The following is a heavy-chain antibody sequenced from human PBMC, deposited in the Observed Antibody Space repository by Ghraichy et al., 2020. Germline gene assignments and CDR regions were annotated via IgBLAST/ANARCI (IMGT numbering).Heavy chain of an antibody. CDR3: VKDIKDSSGYLDPFDI. CDR2: IRYDGGNQ. Sequence: GGSLRLSCAASGFTFSSYGIHWVRQAPGKGLEWMTFIRYDGGNQYYEDSVKGRFIISRDNSRNTLYLQMNSLRPEDTAIYYCVKDIKDSSGYLDPFDIWGHGTMVTVSS. CDR1: GFTFSSYG. V-gene: IGHV3-30*02. J-gene: IGHJ3*02. D-gene: IGHD3-22*01.